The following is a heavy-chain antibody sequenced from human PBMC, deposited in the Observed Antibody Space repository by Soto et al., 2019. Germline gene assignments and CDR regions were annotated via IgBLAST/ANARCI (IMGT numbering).Heavy chain of an antibody. J-gene: IGHJ6*02. V-gene: IGHV3-30*18. Sequence: VQLVESGGGVVQPGRSLRLSCAASVFTFSDFAMHWVRQAPGKGLEWVAVISYDGSHKSYAESVKGRFTVSRDNSMNTLYLQMSSLRVEDTAVYYCAKPMRAKYYYFGMDVWGQGTTVTVSS. CDR3: AKPMRAKYYYFGMDV. CDR2: ISYDGSHK. CDR1: VFTFSDFA.